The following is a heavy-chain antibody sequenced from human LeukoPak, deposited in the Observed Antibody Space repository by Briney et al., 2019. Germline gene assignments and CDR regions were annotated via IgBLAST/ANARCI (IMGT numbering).Heavy chain of an antibody. CDR3: ARARRYYYDSSGRNY. D-gene: IGHD3-22*01. CDR1: GFTFSSYA. Sequence: GRSLRLSCAASGFTFSSYAMHWVRQAPGKGLEWVAVISYDGSNKYYADSVKGRFTISRDNSKNTLYLQMNSLRAEDTAVYYCARARRYYYDSSGRNYWGQGTLVTVSS. V-gene: IGHV3-30*01. CDR2: ISYDGSNK. J-gene: IGHJ4*02.